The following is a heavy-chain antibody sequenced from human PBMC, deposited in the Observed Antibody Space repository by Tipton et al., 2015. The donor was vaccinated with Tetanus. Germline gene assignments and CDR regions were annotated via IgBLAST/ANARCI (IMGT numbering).Heavy chain of an antibody. J-gene: IGHJ4*02. D-gene: IGHD3-22*01. Sequence: TLSLTCTVSGGSISSSSYYWGWIRQPPGKGLEWIGSIYYSGSTYYNPSLKSRVTISVDTSRKQFSLRLSSVTAADTALYYCAREVVNSGYYSSKYYFDYWGQGTLVTVSS. CDR3: AREVVNSGYYSSKYYFDY. CDR1: GGSISSSSYY. V-gene: IGHV4-39*07. CDR2: IYYSGST.